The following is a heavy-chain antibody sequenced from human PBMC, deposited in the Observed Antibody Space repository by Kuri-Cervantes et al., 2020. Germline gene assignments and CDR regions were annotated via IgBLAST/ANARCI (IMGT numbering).Heavy chain of an antibody. J-gene: IGHJ4*02. CDR1: GFTFSNAW. D-gene: IGHD5-12*01. V-gene: IGHV3-30*01. CDR3: AREGGYDSFDY. CDR2: ISYDGSNK. Sequence: GGSLRLSCAASGFTFSNAWMSWVRQAPGKGLEWVAVISYDGSNKYYADSVKGRFTISRDNSKNTLYLQMNSLRAEDTAVYYCAREGGYDSFDYWGQGTLVTVSS.